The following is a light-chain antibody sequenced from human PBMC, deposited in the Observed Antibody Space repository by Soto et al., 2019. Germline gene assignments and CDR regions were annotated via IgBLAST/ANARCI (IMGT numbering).Light chain of an antibody. J-gene: IGKJ5*01. Sequence: RQSPATLSVSPGEGATLSCRASQGIGDTLAWYQQKPGKAPKLLIYAASTLQNGVPSRFSGSGSGTDFILTISSLQPEDFATYYCQHFRSFPITFGQGTRLEIK. CDR1: QGIGDT. CDR3: QHFRSFPIT. CDR2: AAS. V-gene: IGKV1-9*01.